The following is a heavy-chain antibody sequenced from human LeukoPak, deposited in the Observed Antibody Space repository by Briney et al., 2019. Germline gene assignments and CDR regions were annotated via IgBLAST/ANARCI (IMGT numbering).Heavy chain of an antibody. CDR2: INPRGGST. V-gene: IGHV1-46*01. CDR3: ARVAGMTSGSYCANDY. Sequence: ASVKVSCKASGYTFTSYSMHWVRQAPAQGLEWMGLINPRGGSTTYAQKLQGRVTMTRDTSTSTVYMELSSLTSEDTAVYYCARVAGMTSGSYCANDYWGQGTLVTVSS. J-gene: IGHJ4*02. D-gene: IGHD1-26*01. CDR1: GYTFTSYS.